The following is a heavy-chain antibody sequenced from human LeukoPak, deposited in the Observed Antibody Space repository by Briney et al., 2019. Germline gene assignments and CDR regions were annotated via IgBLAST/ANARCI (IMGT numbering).Heavy chain of an antibody. D-gene: IGHD3-16*01. J-gene: IGHJ4*02. CDR2: IKQDGSDK. V-gene: IGHV3-7*01. CDR1: GFTFSSYW. Sequence: PGGSLRLSCAASGFTFSSYWMNWVRQAPGKGLEWVANIKQDGSDKYYVDSVRGRFTISRDNAKNSLYLQMNSLRAEDTAVYYCARDPHRGGDFDYWGQGTLVTVPS. CDR3: ARDPHRGGDFDY.